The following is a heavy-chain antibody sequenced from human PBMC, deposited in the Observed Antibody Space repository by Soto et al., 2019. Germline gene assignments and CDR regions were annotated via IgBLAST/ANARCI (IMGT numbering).Heavy chain of an antibody. CDR2: INHSGST. Sequence: SETLSLTCAVYGRSFSGYYGSWIRQPPGKGLEWIGEINHSGSTNYNPSLKSRVTISVDTSKNQFSLKLSSVTAADTAVYYCARGSRRRGYCSSTSCYLIRDYYYYYYYTAVSGKGTPVLVSS. J-gene: IGHJ6*03. CDR1: GRSFSGYY. CDR3: ARGSRRRGYCSSTSCYLIRDYYYYYYYTAV. V-gene: IGHV4-34*01. D-gene: IGHD2-2*01.